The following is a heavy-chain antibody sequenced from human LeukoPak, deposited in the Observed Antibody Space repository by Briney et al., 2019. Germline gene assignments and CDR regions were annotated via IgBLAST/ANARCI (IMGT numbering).Heavy chain of an antibody. CDR2: IYYSGST. Sequence: ESSETLSLTCTVSGGSISSYYWSWIRQPPGKGLEWIGYIYYSGSTYYNPSLKSRVTISVDTSKNQFSLKLSSVTAADTAVYYCARLEYSSSWYRSHWFDPWGQGTLVTVSS. CDR3: ARLEYSSSWYRSHWFDP. V-gene: IGHV4-59*01. D-gene: IGHD6-13*01. CDR1: GGSISSYY. J-gene: IGHJ5*02.